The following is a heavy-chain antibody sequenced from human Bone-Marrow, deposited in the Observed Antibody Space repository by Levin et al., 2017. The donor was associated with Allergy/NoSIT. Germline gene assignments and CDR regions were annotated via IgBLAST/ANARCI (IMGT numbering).Heavy chain of an antibody. CDR3: ARRFLDQGPGYSWFDP. CDR2: INPNSGGT. D-gene: IGHD3-3*01. Sequence: AASVKVSCKASGYTFTGYYIHWVRQAPGQGLEWMGWINPNSGGTNYAQKFQGRVSMTRDTSISTAYMDLSRLTSDDTAVYYCARRFLDQGPGYSWFDPWGQGTLVTVSS. J-gene: IGHJ5*02. V-gene: IGHV1-2*02. CDR1: GYTFTGYY.